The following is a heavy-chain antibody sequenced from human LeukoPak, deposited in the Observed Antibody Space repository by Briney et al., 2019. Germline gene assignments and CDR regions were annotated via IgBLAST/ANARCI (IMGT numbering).Heavy chain of an antibody. CDR3: ARWGSGLAFDV. V-gene: IGHV4-39*07. D-gene: IGHD2-15*01. J-gene: IGHJ3*01. Sequence: SETLSLTCTVSGGSISSSNYYWGWIRQPPGKGLEWIGSIYFSGSTYYNPSLKSRVTISVDTSKNQFSLKLSSVTAADTAVYYCARWGSGLAFDVWGQGTMVTVSS. CDR2: IYFSGST. CDR1: GGSISSSNYY.